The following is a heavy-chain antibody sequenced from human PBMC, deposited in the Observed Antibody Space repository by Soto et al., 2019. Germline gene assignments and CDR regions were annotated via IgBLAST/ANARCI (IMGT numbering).Heavy chain of an antibody. J-gene: IGHJ4*02. CDR1: GFTFSSYA. Sequence: EVQLLESGGGLVQPGGSLRLSCAASGFTFSSYAMRWVRQAPGKGLEWVSAISGSGGSTYYADSVKGRFTISRDNSKNPLSLQMNSLRAEATAVYYCARRGSGSYYDYWGQGTLVTVSS. CDR2: ISGSGGST. CDR3: ARRGSGSYYDY. V-gene: IGHV3-23*01. D-gene: IGHD1-26*01.